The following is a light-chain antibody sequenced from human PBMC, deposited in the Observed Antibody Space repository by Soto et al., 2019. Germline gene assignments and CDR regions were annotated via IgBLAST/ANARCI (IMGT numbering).Light chain of an antibody. CDR3: QNSNRWPLA. CDR1: QSVDTY. J-gene: IGKJ4*01. V-gene: IGKV3-11*01. CDR2: DAS. Sequence: EIVLTQSPATLSLSPGERATLSCRASQSVDTYLAWYQHRPGQAPRLLIYDASNRATGISARFSGSGFGTDFTLTISSLEPEDFAVYYCQNSNRWPLAFGGGTKVDIK.